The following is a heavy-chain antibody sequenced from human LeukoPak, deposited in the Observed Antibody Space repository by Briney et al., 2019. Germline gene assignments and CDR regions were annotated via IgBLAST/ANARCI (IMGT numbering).Heavy chain of an antibody. Sequence: PSGTLSLTCAVSGGSISSSNWWSWVRQPPGKGLEWIGEINHSGSTNYNPSLKSRVTISVDTSKNQFSLKLSSVTAADTAVYYCATQGATHDYWGQGTLVTVSS. J-gene: IGHJ4*02. D-gene: IGHD1-26*01. CDR1: GGSISSSNW. CDR2: INHSGST. CDR3: ATQGATHDY. V-gene: IGHV4-4*02.